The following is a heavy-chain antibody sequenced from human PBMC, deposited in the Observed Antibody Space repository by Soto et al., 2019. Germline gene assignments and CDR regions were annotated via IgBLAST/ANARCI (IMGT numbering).Heavy chain of an antibody. CDR3: AKGSTYYYYNMEA. D-gene: IGHD3-10*01. CDR2: IRYDGSNK. Sequence: GGSLRLSCAASGFTFSSYGMHWVRQAPGKGLEWVAIIRYDGSNKYYAESVKGRFTISRDNSKNMVSLQMNTLRVEDTAIYYCAKGSTYYYYNMEAWGKGTTVTVSS. V-gene: IGHV3-30*02. CDR1: GFTFSSYG. J-gene: IGHJ6*03.